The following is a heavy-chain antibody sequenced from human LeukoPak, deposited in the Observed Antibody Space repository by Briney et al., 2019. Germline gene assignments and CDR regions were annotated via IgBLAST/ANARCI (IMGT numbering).Heavy chain of an antibody. CDR2: INPSGGST. CDR1: GYTFTRYY. J-gene: IGHJ6*02. Sequence: GASVKVSCKASGYTFTRYYMHWVRQAPGQGLEWMGIINPSGGSTSYAQKFQGRVTMTRDTSTSTVYMELSSLRSEDTAVYYCARGRYYGSGSYYNPPGGYYYGMDVWGQGTTVTVSS. CDR3: ARGRYYGSGSYYNPPGGYYYGMDV. D-gene: IGHD3-10*01. V-gene: IGHV1-46*01.